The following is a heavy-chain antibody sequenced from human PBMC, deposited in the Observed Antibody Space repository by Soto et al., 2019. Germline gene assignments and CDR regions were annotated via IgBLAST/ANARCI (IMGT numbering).Heavy chain of an antibody. V-gene: IGHV1-18*01. CDR1: GYTFTSYG. D-gene: IGHD3-3*01. CDR2: NSAYNGNT. CDR3: ARATDFWSGYDYFDY. J-gene: IGHJ4*02. Sequence: QVQLVQSGAEVKKPGSPVKDSCKASGYTFTSYGISWVRQAPGQGLEWMGWNSAYNGNTNYAQKLQGRVTMTTDTSTSTAYMELRSLRSDDTAVYYCARATDFWSGYDYFDYWGQGTLVTVSS.